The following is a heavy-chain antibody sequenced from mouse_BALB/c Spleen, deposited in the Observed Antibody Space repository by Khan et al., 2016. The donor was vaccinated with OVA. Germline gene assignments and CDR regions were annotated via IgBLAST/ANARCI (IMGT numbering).Heavy chain of an antibody. CDR2: ISNRGTTT. CDR3: AREGDGGGLAY. Sequence: EVELVESGGGFMQPGGSLKLSCATSGFTFTDYYMYWVRQTPEKRLEWVAYISNRGTTTYNPATVRGRLTSSRDNDKNTLYLQMSRQGYDATAIYFCAREGDGGGLAYWGQGTLVTVSA. V-gene: IGHV5-12*02. CDR1: GFTFTDYY. J-gene: IGHJ3*01. D-gene: IGHD1-1*02.